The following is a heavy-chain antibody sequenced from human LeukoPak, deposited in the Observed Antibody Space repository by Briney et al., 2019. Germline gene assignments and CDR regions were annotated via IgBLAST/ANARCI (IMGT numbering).Heavy chain of an antibody. V-gene: IGHV1-69*04. D-gene: IGHD4-17*01. CDR3: AREDYVGNWFDP. Sequence: SVKVSCKASGGTFSSYAISWVRQAPGQGLEWMGRIIPILGIANYAQKFQGRVTITADKSTSTAYMELSSLRSEDTAVYYCAREDYVGNWFDPWGQGTLVTVSS. J-gene: IGHJ5*02. CDR2: IIPILGIA. CDR1: GGTFSSYA.